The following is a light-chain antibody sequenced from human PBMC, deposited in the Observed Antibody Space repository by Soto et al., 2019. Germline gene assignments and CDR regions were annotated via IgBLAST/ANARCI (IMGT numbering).Light chain of an antibody. V-gene: IGKV3-20*01. J-gene: IGKJ3*01. CDR1: QSVSSSY. Sequence: EIVLTQSPGTLSLSPGERATPSCRASQSVSSSYLAWYQQKPGQAPRLLIYGASSRATGIPDRFSGSGSGTDFTLTISRLEPEDFAVYYCQQYGILFTFGPGTKVDIK. CDR3: QQYGILFT. CDR2: GAS.